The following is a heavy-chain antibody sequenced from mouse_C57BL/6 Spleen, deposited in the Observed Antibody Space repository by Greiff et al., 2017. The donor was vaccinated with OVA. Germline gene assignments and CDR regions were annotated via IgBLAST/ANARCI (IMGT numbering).Heavy chain of an antibody. V-gene: IGHV2-5*01. CDR2: IWRGGST. CDR3: AEGDGSSHWYFDV. J-gene: IGHJ1*03. D-gene: IGHD1-1*01. CDR1: GFSLTSYG. Sequence: QVQLKQSGPGLVQPSQSLSITCTVSGFSLTSYGVHWVRQSPGKGLEWLGVIWRGGSTDYNAAFMSRLSITKDNSKSQVFFKMNSLQADDTAIDYCAEGDGSSHWYFDVWGTGTTVTVSS.